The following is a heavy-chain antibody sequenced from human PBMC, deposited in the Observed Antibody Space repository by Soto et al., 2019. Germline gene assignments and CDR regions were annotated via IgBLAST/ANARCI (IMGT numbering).Heavy chain of an antibody. D-gene: IGHD6-19*01. CDR3: ARDRGDSGRPYYLDY. J-gene: IGHJ4*02. V-gene: IGHV4-34*01. CDR2: INHSGST. CDR1: GGSFSGYY. Sequence: SETLSLTCAVYGGSFSGYYWTWIRQPPGTGLEWIGEINHSGSTNYNPSLKSRVTISVDTSKNQFSLKLTSVTADDTAVYYCARDRGDSGRPYYLDYWGQGTLVTVSS.